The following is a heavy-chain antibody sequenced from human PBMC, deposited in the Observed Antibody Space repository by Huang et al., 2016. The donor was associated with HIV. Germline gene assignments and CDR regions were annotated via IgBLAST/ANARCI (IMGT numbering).Heavy chain of an antibody. CDR1: GGPFRSYS. D-gene: IGHD4-4*01. CDR3: ARGSLEYSVSSSLDY. V-gene: IGHV1-69*13. J-gene: IGHJ4*02. Sequence: QVQLLQSGAEVKKPGSSVKVSCKASGGPFRSYSIAWVRKAPGQGLEWRESLMAVFDSPKYAQKLQGRVRVTADESTSTVYMELRDLRPDDTAVYFCARGSLEYSVSSSLDYWGQGTHVTVSS. CDR2: LMAVFDSP.